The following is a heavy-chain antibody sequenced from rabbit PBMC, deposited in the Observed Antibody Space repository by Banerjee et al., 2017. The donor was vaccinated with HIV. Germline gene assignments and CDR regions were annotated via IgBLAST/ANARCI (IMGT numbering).Heavy chain of an antibody. V-gene: IGHV1S45*01. J-gene: IGHJ4*01. Sequence: QEQLEESGGDLVKPEGSLTLTCTASGFSFSSSYWICWVRQAPGKGLEWIAGIYNGDGSTYYASWAKGRFTISKTSSTTVTLQMTSLTAADTATYFCARVDDYGDLWGPGTLVTAS. CDR3: ARVDDYGDL. D-gene: IGHD2-1*01. CDR2: IYNGDGST. CDR1: GFSFSSSYW.